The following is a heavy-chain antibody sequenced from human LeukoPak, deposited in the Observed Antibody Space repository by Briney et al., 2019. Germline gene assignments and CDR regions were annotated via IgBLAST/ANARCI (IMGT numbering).Heavy chain of an antibody. J-gene: IGHJ4*02. CDR2: IIPIFGTA. CDR3: AGRDSTGTSDY. Sequence: SVMVSCKASGGTFSSYAISWVRQAPGQGLEWMGRIIPIFGTANYAQKFQGRVTITTDESTSTAYMELSSLRSEDTAVYYCAGRDSTGTSDYWGQGTLVTVSS. CDR1: GGTFSSYA. D-gene: IGHD4-17*01. V-gene: IGHV1-69*05.